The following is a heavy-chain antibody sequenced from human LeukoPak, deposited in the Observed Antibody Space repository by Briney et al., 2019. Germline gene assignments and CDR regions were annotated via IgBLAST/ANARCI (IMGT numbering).Heavy chain of an antibody. D-gene: IGHD5-24*01. CDR2: IYYSGST. V-gene: IGHV4-30-4*08. CDR3: ARLEMATLYPDY. J-gene: IGHJ4*02. CDR1: GGSISSGDYY. Sequence: PSQTLSLTCTVSGGSISSGDYYWSWIRQPPGKGLEWIVYIYYSGSTYYTPSLKSRVTISVDTSKNQFSLKLSSVTAADTAVYYCARLEMATLYPDYWGQGTLVTVSS.